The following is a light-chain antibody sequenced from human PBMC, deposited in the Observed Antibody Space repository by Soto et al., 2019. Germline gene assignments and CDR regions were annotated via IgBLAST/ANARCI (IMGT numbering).Light chain of an antibody. J-gene: IGKJ4*01. V-gene: IGKV1-39*01. CDR1: QSIGLA. CDR3: QESYSSPAVS. Sequence: TQSPATLSLSPGERATLSCRASQSIGLAIAWYQHKPGEAPKLLIYASSTLQSGVPARFSGSGSGTEFTLTISTLQAEDFATYFCQESYSSPAVSFGGGTKVDIK. CDR2: ASS.